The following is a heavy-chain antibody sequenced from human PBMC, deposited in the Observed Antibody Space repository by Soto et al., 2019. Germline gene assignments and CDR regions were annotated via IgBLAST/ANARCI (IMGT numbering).Heavy chain of an antibody. CDR1: GFTFSSYA. J-gene: IGHJ4*02. CDR3: AKRGSGSYFDY. Sequence: EVQLLESGGGLVQPGGSLRLSCAASGFTFSSYAMRWVRQAPGKGLEWVSAISGSGDSTYYAASVKGRFTISRDISKNTLYLQMNSLRAEDTAVYYCAKRGSGSYFDYWGQGTLVTVSS. CDR2: ISGSGDST. V-gene: IGHV3-23*01. D-gene: IGHD3-10*01.